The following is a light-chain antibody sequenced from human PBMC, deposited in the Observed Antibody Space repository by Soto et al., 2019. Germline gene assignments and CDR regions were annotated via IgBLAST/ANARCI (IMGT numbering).Light chain of an antibody. CDR3: LQDYNYPFT. CDR1: QDMRND. V-gene: IGKV1-6*01. Sequence: AIQMTQSPSSLSASVGDRVTITCRASQDMRNDLGWYQQKPGQAPKLLIYAASNLQSGVPSRFSGSGSGTDFTLTISSLQPEDFATYYCLQDYNYPFTFGQGTKLEIK. J-gene: IGKJ2*01. CDR2: AAS.